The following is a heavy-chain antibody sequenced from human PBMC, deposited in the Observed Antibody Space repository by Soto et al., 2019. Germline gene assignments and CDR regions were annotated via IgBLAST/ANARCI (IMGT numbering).Heavy chain of an antibody. Sequence: SGPTLVNPTQTLTLTCTFSGFSLSTSEVGVGWIRQPPGKALQWLALIYWDDDKRYSPSLKSRLTITKDTSKNQVVLTMTNMDPVDTATYYCAHAPGIAVTTNWFYPWGQGILVTVSS. CDR1: GFSLSTSEVG. V-gene: IGHV2-5*02. CDR3: AHAPGIAVTTNWFYP. J-gene: IGHJ5*02. D-gene: IGHD6-19*01. CDR2: IYWDDDK.